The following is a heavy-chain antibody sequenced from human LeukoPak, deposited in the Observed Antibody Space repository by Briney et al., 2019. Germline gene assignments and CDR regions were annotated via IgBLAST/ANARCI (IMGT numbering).Heavy chain of an antibody. CDR2: IYYSGTT. D-gene: IGHD3-16*01. CDR1: GGSISSYY. Sequence: PSETLSLTCTVSGGSISSYYWSWIRQPPGKGLEWIGYIYYSGTTNYNPSLKSRVTISVDTSKNQFSLKLSSVTAADTAIYYCARDLGEWGFDYWGQGTLVTVSS. CDR3: ARDLGEWGFDY. V-gene: IGHV4-59*01. J-gene: IGHJ4*02.